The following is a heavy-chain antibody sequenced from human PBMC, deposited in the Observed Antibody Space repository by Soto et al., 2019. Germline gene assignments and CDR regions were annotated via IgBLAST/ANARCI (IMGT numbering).Heavy chain of an antibody. CDR1: GFTFSSYA. Sequence: PGGSLRLSCAASGFTFSSYAMSWVRQAPGKGLEWVSAISGSGGSTYYADSVKGRFTISRDNSKNTLYLQMNSLRAEDTAVYYCAKVGGSGSYGYYYYCMDVWGKGTTVTVSS. CDR3: AKVGGSGSYGYYYYCMDV. V-gene: IGHV3-23*01. D-gene: IGHD3-10*01. J-gene: IGHJ6*03. CDR2: ISGSGGST.